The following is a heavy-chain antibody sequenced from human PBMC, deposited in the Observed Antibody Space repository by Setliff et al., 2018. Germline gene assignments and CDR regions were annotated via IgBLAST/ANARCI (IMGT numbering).Heavy chain of an antibody. Sequence: SETLSLTCTVSGGFIYDHYWTWIRQPAGKGLQWIGRVYSDGETDYSPSLKSRVTISVDKSNNQFSLNLKSMTAADTALYFCARERQGGFLEWSPFDSWGQGIVVTV. CDR2: VYSDGET. CDR3: ARERQGGFLEWSPFDS. CDR1: GGFIYDHY. D-gene: IGHD3-3*01. V-gene: IGHV4-4*07. J-gene: IGHJ4*02.